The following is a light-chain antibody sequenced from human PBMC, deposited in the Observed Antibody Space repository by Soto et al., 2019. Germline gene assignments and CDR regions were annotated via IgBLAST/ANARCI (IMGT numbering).Light chain of an antibody. Sequence: DIQMTQSPSTLSASVGDRVTITCRASQSISSWLAWYQQKPGKAPKLLIYKASNLETGVPSRFSGSGSGTEFTLTISSRQPDDFATYYCQQYNSLWTFGQGTKVEIK. CDR2: KAS. CDR3: QQYNSLWT. J-gene: IGKJ1*01. CDR1: QSISSW. V-gene: IGKV1-5*03.